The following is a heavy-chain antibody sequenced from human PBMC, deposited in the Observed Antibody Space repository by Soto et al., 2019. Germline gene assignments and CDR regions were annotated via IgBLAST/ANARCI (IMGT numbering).Heavy chain of an antibody. J-gene: IGHJ4*02. CDR3: ARVSAPLLRYFDWCFDY. D-gene: IGHD3-9*01. CDR2: IYHSGST. V-gene: IGHV4-4*02. Sequence: SETLSLTCAVSGGSISSSNWWSWVRQPPGKGLEWIGEIYHSGSTNYNPSLKSRVTISVDKSKNQFSLKLSSVTAADTAVYYCARVSAPLLRYFDWCFDYWGQGTLVTVSS. CDR1: GGSISSSNW.